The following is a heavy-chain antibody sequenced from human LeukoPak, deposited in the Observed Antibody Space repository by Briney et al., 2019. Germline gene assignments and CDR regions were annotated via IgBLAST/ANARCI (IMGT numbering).Heavy chain of an antibody. Sequence: ASVKVSCKASGGTFSSYAISWVRQAPGQGLEWMGGIIPIFGTANYAQKFQGRVTITADESTSTAYMELSSLRSEDTAVYYCARLVVRGVKGLMYNWFDPWGQGTLVTVSS. V-gene: IGHV1-69*13. CDR1: GGTFSSYA. CDR2: IIPIFGTA. D-gene: IGHD3-10*01. CDR3: ARLVVRGVKGLMYNWFDP. J-gene: IGHJ5*02.